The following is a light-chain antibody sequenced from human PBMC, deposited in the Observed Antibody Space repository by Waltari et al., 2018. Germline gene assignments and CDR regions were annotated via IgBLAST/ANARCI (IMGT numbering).Light chain of an antibody. CDR1: QSLVHSDGNTY. J-gene: IGKJ1*01. V-gene: IGKV2-30*02. Sequence: DVVMTQSPLSLSVTLGQPASLPCSSIQSLVHSDGNTYLNWFHQRPGQSPRRLIYKISNRDSGVPDRFSGSGSGTDFTLKISRVEAEDVGVYYCMQAAHWPKTFGQGTKVEIK. CDR3: MQAAHWPKT. CDR2: KIS.